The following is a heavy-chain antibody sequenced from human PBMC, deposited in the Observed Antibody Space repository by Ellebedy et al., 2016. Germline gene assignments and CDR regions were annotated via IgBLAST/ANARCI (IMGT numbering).Heavy chain of an antibody. CDR2: INGKGDTT. Sequence: GESLKISXEGSGFSFSSYAMSWVRQAPGKGLEWISIINGKGDTTHYADSVRGRSTISRDNSKNTLYVQMNSLRVEDTAMYYCTKGDQWLVPAYFDLWGRGTLITVSS. CDR3: TKGDQWLVPAYFDL. D-gene: IGHD6-19*01. V-gene: IGHV3-23*01. J-gene: IGHJ2*01. CDR1: GFSFSSYA.